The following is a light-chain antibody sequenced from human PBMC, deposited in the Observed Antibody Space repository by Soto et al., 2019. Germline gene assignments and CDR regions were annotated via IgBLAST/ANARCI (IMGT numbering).Light chain of an antibody. CDR2: KAS. CDR3: QQYANYPYT. CDR1: QSISSW. V-gene: IGKV1-5*03. Sequence: DIQMTQSPSTLSTSVGDRVTITCRASQSISSWLAWYQQKPGTAPKLLIYKASNLESGVPSRFSGSGSGTEFTLTISSLQPDDFASYYCQQYANYPYTFGQGSKLEIK. J-gene: IGKJ2*01.